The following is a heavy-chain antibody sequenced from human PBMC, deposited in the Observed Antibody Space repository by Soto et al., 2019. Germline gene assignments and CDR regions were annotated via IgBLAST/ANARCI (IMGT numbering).Heavy chain of an antibody. Sequence: PGGSLRLSCAASGFTFSSYAMSWVRQAPGKGLEWVSAISGSGGSTYYADSVKGRFTISRDNSKNTLYLQMNSLRAEDTAVYYCANSYKTTVVKGPFDYWGQGTLVTSPQ. CDR2: ISGSGGST. V-gene: IGHV3-23*01. J-gene: IGHJ4*02. CDR3: ANSYKTTVVKGPFDY. D-gene: IGHD4-17*01. CDR1: GFTFSSYA.